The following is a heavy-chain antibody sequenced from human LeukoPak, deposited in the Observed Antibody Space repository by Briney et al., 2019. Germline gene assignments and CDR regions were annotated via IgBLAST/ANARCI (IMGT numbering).Heavy chain of an antibody. CDR2: ISYDGSNK. Sequence: GGSLRLSCAASGFTFSSYGMHWVRQAPGRGLEWVAVISYDGSNKYYADSVKGRFTISRDNSKNTLYLQMNSLRAEDTAVYYCAKDLFEDSSGYFEGVFDYWGQGTLVTVSS. V-gene: IGHV3-30*18. D-gene: IGHD3-22*01. CDR1: GFTFSSYG. CDR3: AKDLFEDSSGYFEGVFDY. J-gene: IGHJ4*02.